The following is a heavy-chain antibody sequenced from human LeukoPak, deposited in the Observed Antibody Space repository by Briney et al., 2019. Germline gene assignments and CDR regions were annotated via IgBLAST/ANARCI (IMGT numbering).Heavy chain of an antibody. CDR1: GFTFSSYS. CDR2: ITSSSYI. D-gene: IGHD2-15*01. J-gene: IGHJ6*02. Sequence: PGGSLRLSCAASGFTFSSYSINWVRQAPGKGPEWVSSITSSSYIYQADSVKGRFTISRDNAKNSLYLQMNSLRAEDTAVYYCARDLGYCSGGSCSYYGMDVWGQGTTVTVSS. V-gene: IGHV3-21*01. CDR3: ARDLGYCSGGSCSYYGMDV.